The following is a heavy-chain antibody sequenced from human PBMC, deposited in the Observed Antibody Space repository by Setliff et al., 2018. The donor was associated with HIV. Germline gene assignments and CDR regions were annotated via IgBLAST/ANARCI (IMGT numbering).Heavy chain of an antibody. V-gene: IGHV5-10-1*01. D-gene: IGHD3-9*01. CDR3: ARALDFLTEQLNWFFPL. CDR1: GYTFSNYY. CDR2: MNPADFYT. J-gene: IGHJ2*01. Sequence: PGESLKISCKGSGYTFSNYYITWVRQVPGKGLEWMGRMNPADFYTDYSPSFQGHVTISVDKSIGTAYLQWNSLKASDTAIYYCARALDFLTEQLNWFFPLWGRGTLVTVSS.